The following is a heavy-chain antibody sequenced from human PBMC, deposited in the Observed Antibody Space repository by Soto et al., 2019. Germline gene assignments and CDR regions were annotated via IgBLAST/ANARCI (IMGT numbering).Heavy chain of an antibody. D-gene: IGHD5-18*01. V-gene: IGHV1-69*13. CDR3: ARGVPRGYSYGFNYYYYGMDV. CDR1: GGTFSSYA. J-gene: IGHJ6*02. CDR2: IIPIFGTA. Sequence: SVKVSCKASGGTFSSYAISWVRQAPGQGLEWMGGIIPIFGTANCAQKFQGRVTITADESTSTAYMELSSLRSEDTAVYYCARGVPRGYSYGFNYYYYGMDVWGQGTTVTVSS.